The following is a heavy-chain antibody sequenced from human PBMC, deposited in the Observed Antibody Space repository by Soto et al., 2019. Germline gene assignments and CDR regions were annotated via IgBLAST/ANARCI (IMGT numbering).Heavy chain of an antibody. CDR2: IIPIFGTA. CDR3: AREDRYGDYYYYGMDV. J-gene: IGHJ6*02. V-gene: IGHV1-69*13. CDR1: GGTFSSYA. D-gene: IGHD4-17*01. Sequence: SVKVSCKASGGTFSSYAISWVRQAPGQGLEWMGGIIPIFGTANYAQKFQGRVTITADESTSTAYMELSSLRSEDTAEYYCAREDRYGDYYYYGMDVWGQGTTVTVSS.